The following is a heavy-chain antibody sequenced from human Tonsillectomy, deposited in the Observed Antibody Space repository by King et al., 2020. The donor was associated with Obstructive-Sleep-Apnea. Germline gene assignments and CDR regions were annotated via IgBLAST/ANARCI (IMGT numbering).Heavy chain of an antibody. J-gene: IGHJ4*02. D-gene: IGHD3-9*01. CDR1: GFTFRSYS. Sequence: VQLVESGGGLVEPGGSLRLSCVGSGFTFRSYSMNWVRQAPGKGLEWLSYFNSGSTAIIYADSVRGRFTISRDEAKTSLYLQMNSLRPEDTAVYYCARDRDWSFDNWGQGTLVTVSS. V-gene: IGHV3-48*01. CDR3: ARDRDWSFDN. CDR2: FNSGSTAI.